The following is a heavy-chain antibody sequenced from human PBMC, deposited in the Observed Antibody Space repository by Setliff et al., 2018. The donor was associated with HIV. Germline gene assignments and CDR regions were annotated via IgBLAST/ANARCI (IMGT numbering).Heavy chain of an antibody. CDR1: GDTDFY. Sequence: SETLSLTCTVSGDTDFYWNWVRQSAGKGLEWIGRIYSSGSTNYNPSLNSRVSISVDTSKNQFSLKLNSVTAADTAVYFCARDKGGTYDGMYYYYYMDVWGKGTTVTVSS. V-gene: IGHV4-4*07. CDR2: IYSSGST. D-gene: IGHD1-26*01. CDR3: ARDKGGTYDGMYYYYYMDV. J-gene: IGHJ6*03.